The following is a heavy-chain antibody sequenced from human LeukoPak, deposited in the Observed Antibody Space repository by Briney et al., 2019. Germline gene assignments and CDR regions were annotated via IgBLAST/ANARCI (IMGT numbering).Heavy chain of an antibody. CDR2: INQDGSEK. D-gene: IGHD3-22*01. CDR3: ARSTKMGDY. V-gene: IGHV3-7*04. J-gene: IGHJ4*02. CDR1: GFPFSSYW. Sequence: GGSLRLSCAASGFPFSSYWMNWVRQAPGKGLEWVANINQDGSEKYYVDSVKGRFTISRDNAKNSLYVQMNSLRAEDTAVYYCARSTKMGDYWGQGTLVTVSS.